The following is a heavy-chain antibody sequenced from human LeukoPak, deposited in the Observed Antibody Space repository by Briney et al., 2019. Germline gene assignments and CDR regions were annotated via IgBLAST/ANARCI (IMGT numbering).Heavy chain of an antibody. Sequence: PGGSLRLSCAASGFHFSSCAMHWVRQAPPKGLEWVAYIRYDGDNNRYADSVKGRFTVSRDNSKDTVYLQMNSLRREDTAMYYCMKGDDYGATTRLPKFNWFDPWGQGTLVLVSS. CDR3: MKGDDYGATTRLPKFNWFDP. CDR2: IRYDGDNN. D-gene: IGHD4/OR15-4a*01. V-gene: IGHV3-30*02. J-gene: IGHJ5*02. CDR1: GFHFSSCA.